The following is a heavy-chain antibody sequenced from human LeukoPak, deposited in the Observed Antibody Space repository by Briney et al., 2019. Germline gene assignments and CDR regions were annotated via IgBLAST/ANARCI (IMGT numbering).Heavy chain of an antibody. J-gene: IGHJ6*03. D-gene: IGHD3/OR15-3a*01. CDR1: GGAFSGYY. CDR2: INHSGST. CDR3: ARRTGYLNYYYYYYMDV. Sequence: SETLSLTCAVYGGAFSGYYWSGSRQPPGKGLEWIGEINHSGSTNYNPSLKSRVPISVDTSKNQFSLKLSSVTAADSAVYYCARRTGYLNYYYYYYMDVWGNGTTVTVSS. V-gene: IGHV4-34*01.